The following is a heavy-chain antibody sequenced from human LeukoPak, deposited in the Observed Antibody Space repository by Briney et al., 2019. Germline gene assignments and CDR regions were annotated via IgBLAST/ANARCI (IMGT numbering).Heavy chain of an antibody. CDR3: ARAIPMTNWFDP. Sequence: ASVKVSCKASGGTFSSYAISWVRQAPGQGLEWMGGIIPIFGTANYAQKFQGRVTITADESTSTAYMELSSLRSEDTAVYYCARAIPMTNWFDPWGQGTLVTVSS. CDR1: GGTFSSYA. D-gene: IGHD2-2*02. J-gene: IGHJ5*02. V-gene: IGHV1-69*13. CDR2: IIPIFGTA.